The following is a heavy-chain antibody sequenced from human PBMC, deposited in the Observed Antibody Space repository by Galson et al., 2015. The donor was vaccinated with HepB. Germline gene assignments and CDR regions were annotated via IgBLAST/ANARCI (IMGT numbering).Heavy chain of an antibody. D-gene: IGHD6-13*01. CDR3: ARASSAGTNAFDV. CDR2: ISPNSGVT. V-gene: IGHV1-2*06. CDR1: GGTFSSYA. Sequence: SVKVSCKASGGTFSSYAISWARQAPGQGLEWMGRISPNSGVTNYAQKFQGRVTVTRDTSISTAYMEVTRLTSDDTAVYYCARASSAGTNAFDVWGQATMVTVSS. J-gene: IGHJ3*01.